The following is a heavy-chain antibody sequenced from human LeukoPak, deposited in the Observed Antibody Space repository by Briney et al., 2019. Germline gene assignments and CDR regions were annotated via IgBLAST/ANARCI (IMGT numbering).Heavy chain of an antibody. CDR3: ARDPLDDVVPLT. D-gene: IGHD2-2*01. CDR1: RGSISSSSYY. V-gene: IGHV4-39*02. CDR2: IYYSGST. J-gene: IGHJ4*02. Sequence: PSETLCLTCNVSRGSISSSSYYWGWIRHPPGKGLEWIGSIYYSGSTYYNPSLKRRATISVDTSKNQFSLKLSSVTAADTAVYYCARDPLDDVVPLTWGQGTLVTVSS.